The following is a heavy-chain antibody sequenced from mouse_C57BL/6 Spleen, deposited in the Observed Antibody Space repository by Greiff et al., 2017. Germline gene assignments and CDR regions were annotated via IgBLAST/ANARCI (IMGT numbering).Heavy chain of an antibody. Sequence: QVPLQQPGTELVKPGASVKLSCKASGYTFTRSWLHWVKPRPGQGLEWIGNINPSNGGTNYNEKFKSTATLTVDKASSTAYMQLSSLTSEDAAVDDCASLYYYGSSSWLAYWGQGTLVTVSA. J-gene: IGHJ3*01. CDR1: GYTFTRSW. D-gene: IGHD1-1*01. V-gene: IGHV1-53*01. CDR2: INPSNGGT. CDR3: ASLYYYGSSSWLAY.